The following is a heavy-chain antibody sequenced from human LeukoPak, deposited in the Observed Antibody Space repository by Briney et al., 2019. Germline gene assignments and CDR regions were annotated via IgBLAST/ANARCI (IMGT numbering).Heavy chain of an antibody. V-gene: IGHV3-30*01. CDR1: GFTFSNYA. D-gene: IGHD3-10*01. J-gene: IGHJ6*03. CDR3: ARARIKTSSGYYYYTDV. CDR2: ISYDGGNR. Sequence: GGSLRLSCAASGFTFSNYAMHWVRQAPGKGLEWVAVISYDGGNRYYADSVKGRFTISRDNSRNTLFLQMNSLTAEDTAVFYCARARIKTSSGYYYYTDVWGKGTTVTVSS.